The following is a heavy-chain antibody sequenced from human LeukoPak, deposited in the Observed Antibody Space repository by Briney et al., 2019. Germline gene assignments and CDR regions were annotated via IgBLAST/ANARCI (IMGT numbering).Heavy chain of an antibody. D-gene: IGHD1-26*01. CDR1: GGTFSSYA. CDR3: ASSFSGSYYDYYFDY. J-gene: IGHJ4*02. V-gene: IGHV1-69*13. CDR2: IIPLFGTA. Sequence: SVKLSCKASGGTFSSYAISWVRQAPGQGLEWMGGIIPLFGTANYAQKFQGRVTITADESTSTAYMELSSLRSEDTAVYYCASSFSGSYYDYYFDYWGQGTLVTVSS.